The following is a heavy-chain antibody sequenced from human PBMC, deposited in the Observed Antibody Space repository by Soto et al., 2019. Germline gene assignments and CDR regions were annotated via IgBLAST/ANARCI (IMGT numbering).Heavy chain of an antibody. D-gene: IGHD3-10*01. Sequence: QVQLVQSGAEVKKPGASVKVSCQVSDYTFTRYGHSCVRQAPGQGLEWMGWISAFDGNTDYAQKFQGRVTMTIDTSTSTAYMDLRSLSSDDTAVYYCARPIPTMLRGVIRVSVMDVWGQGTTVTVSS. CDR2: ISAFDGNT. J-gene: IGHJ6*02. CDR3: ARPIPTMLRGVIRVSVMDV. V-gene: IGHV1-18*01. CDR1: DYTFTRYG.